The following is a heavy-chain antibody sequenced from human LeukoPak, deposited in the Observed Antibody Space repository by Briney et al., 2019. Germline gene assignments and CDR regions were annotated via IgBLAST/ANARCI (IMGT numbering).Heavy chain of an antibody. CDR3: ARWEIIAAAGYYYYGMDV. J-gene: IGHJ6*02. D-gene: IGHD6-13*01. V-gene: IGHV4-59*08. CDR1: GGSISSYY. CDR2: IYYSGST. Sequence: SETLSLTCTVSGGSISSYYWSWIRQPPGKGLEWIGYIYYSGSTNCNPSLKSRVTISVDTSKNQFSLKLSSVTAADTAVYYCARWEIIAAAGYYYYGMDVWGQGTTVTVSS.